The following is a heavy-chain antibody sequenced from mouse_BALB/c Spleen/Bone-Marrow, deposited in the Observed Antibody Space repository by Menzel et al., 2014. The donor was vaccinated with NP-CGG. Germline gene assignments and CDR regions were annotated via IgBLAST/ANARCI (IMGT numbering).Heavy chain of an antibody. CDR3: ARDDYDY. CDR2: IFPGNFYT. CDR1: GYTFTSYY. D-gene: IGHD2-4*01. Sequence: QVQLQQSGPELVKPGASVRISCKASGYTFTSYYIHWVKQRPGQGLEWIGWIFPGNFYTKFNENFKGRATLTADKSSSTAYMHLSSLTSEDSAVYFCARDDYDYWGQGTTLTGSS. J-gene: IGHJ2*01. V-gene: IGHV1S56*01.